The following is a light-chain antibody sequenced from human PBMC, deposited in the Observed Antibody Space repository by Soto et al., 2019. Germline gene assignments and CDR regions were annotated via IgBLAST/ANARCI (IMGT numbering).Light chain of an antibody. J-gene: IGKJ2*01. CDR1: QSVSTY. CDR3: QQYNGDMYT. V-gene: IGKV1-5*03. CDR2: KAS. Sequence: IQLTQSPSTLSASVGDRVTITCRASQSVSTYLAWHQQKPGKAPNLLIYKASNLESGVPSRFSGSGSGTEFTLTISSLQPDDSATYYCQQYNGDMYTFGQGTKVDIK.